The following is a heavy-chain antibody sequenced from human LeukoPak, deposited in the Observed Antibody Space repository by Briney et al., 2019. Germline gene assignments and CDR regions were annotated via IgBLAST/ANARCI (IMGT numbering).Heavy chain of an antibody. CDR3: AREVKDKRTLDH. CDR1: GGSISSYY. CDR2: IYISGTT. Sequence: SETLSLTCTVSGGSISSYYWSWIRQPAGKGLEWIGRIYISGTTNYNPSLKSRVTMSVDTSKKQFSLKLTSVTAADTAVYYCAREVKDKRTLDHRGQGTLVTVSS. V-gene: IGHV4-4*07. J-gene: IGHJ4*02. D-gene: IGHD1-1*01.